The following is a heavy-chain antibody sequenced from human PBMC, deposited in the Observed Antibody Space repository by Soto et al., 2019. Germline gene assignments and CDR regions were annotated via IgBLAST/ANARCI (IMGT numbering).Heavy chain of an antibody. CDR1: GGSFSSYY. CDR3: ARGVGDLIADRPSDYYYGMDV. Sequence: SETLSLTCAVYGGSFSSYYWSWIRQPPGKGLEWIGEINHSGSTNYNPSLKSRVAISVDTSKNRFSLKLSSVTAADTAVYYCARGVGDLIADRPSDYYYGMDVWGQGTTVNVS. V-gene: IGHV4-34*01. CDR2: INHSGST. J-gene: IGHJ6*02. D-gene: IGHD6-6*01.